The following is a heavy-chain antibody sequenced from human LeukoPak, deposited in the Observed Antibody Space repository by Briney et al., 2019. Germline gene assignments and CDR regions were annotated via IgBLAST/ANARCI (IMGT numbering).Heavy chain of an antibody. CDR2: IYYSGST. J-gene: IGHJ3*02. Sequence: PSETLSLTCTVSGGSISSYYWSWIRQPPGKGLGWIGYIYYSGSTNYNPSLKSRVTISVDTSKNQFSLKLSSVTAADTAVYYCASMIISDAFDIWGQGTMVTVSS. CDR1: GGSISSYY. D-gene: IGHD3-22*01. V-gene: IGHV4-59*08. CDR3: ASMIISDAFDI.